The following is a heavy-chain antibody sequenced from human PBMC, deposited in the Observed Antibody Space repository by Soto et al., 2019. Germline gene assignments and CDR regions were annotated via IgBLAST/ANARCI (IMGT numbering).Heavy chain of an antibody. CDR1: GFTFSSYA. V-gene: IGHV3-30-3*01. D-gene: IGHD3-3*01. Sequence: QVQLVESGGGVVQPGRSLRLSCAASGFTFSSYAMHWVRQAPGKGLEWVAVISYDGSNKYYADSVKGRFTISRDNSKNTLYLQMNSLRAEDTAVYYCARDGDFGVVIWHHYYYGMDVWGQGTTVTVSS. J-gene: IGHJ6*02. CDR3: ARDGDFGVVIWHHYYYGMDV. CDR2: ISYDGSNK.